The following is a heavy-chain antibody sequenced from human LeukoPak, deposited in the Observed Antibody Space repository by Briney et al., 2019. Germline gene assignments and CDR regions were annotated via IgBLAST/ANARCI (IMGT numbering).Heavy chain of an antibody. J-gene: IGHJ4*02. CDR3: AKGSYYDSSGSFYFDY. D-gene: IGHD3-22*01. CDR1: GFTSSSYA. V-gene: IGHV3-23*01. CDR2: ISGSGDNT. Sequence: GGSLRLSCAASGFTSSSYAMSWVRQAPGKGLEWVSCISGSGDNTYYADSVKGRFTISRDNSKNTLYVQVNSLGTEDTAAYYCAKGSYYDSSGSFYFDYWGQGTLVTVSS.